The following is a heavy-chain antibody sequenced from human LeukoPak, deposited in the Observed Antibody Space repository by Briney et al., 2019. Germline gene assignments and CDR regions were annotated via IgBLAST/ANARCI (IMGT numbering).Heavy chain of an antibody. J-gene: IGHJ4*02. CDR1: GFTFSYYT. Sequence: GGSLRLSCAASGFTFSYYTMHWVRQAPGKGLEWVAVISYDGSNKYYADSVKGRFTISRDNSKNTLYLQMSSLRAEDTAVYFCARNFYYGHDYWGQGTLVTVSS. D-gene: IGHD3-10*01. CDR2: ISYDGSNK. CDR3: ARNFYYGHDY. V-gene: IGHV3-30*07.